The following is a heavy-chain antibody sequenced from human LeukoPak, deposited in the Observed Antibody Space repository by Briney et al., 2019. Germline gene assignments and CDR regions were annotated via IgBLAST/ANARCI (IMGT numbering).Heavy chain of an antibody. CDR2: IYTSGST. V-gene: IGHV4-4*07. Sequence: SETLSLTCTVSGGSISSYYWSWIRQPAGKGLEWIGRIYTSGSTNYNPSLKSRVTMSVDTSKNQFSLKLSSVTAADTAVYYCARDSPLRTPYLVYYMDVWGKGTTVTVSS. J-gene: IGHJ6*03. CDR3: ARDSPLRTPYLVYYMDV. CDR1: GGSISSYY. D-gene: IGHD3-16*01.